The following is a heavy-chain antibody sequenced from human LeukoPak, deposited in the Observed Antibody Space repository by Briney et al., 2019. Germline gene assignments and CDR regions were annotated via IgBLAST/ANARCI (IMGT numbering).Heavy chain of an antibody. CDR3: AGAARVNGMDV. D-gene: IGHD4-11*01. CDR2: ISAYNGNT. V-gene: IGHV1-18*01. CDR1: GYTFTSYG. J-gene: IGHJ6*02. Sequence: GASVKVSCKASGYTFTSYGISWVRQAPGQGLEWMGWISAYNGNTNYAQKLQGRVTMTTDTSTSTAYMELSSLRSEDTAVYYYAGAARVNGMDVWGQGTTVTVSS.